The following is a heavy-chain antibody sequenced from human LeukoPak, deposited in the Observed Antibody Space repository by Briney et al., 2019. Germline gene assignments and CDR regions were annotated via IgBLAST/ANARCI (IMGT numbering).Heavy chain of an antibody. CDR1: GFTFSSYA. D-gene: IGHD5-18*01. CDR2: ISYDGSNK. J-gene: IGHJ6*02. CDR3: ARVLWIQGPYGMDV. Sequence: PGGSLRLSCAASGFTFSSYAMHWVRQAPGEGLEWVAVISYDGSNKYYADSVKGRFTISRDNSKNTLYLQMNSLRAEDTAVYYCARVLWIQGPYGMDVWGQGTTVTVSS. V-gene: IGHV3-30-3*01.